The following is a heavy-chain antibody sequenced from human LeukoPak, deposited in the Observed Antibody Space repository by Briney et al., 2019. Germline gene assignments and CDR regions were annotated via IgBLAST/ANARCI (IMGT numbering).Heavy chain of an antibody. V-gene: IGHV4-34*01. CDR2: INHSGST. Sequence: SETLSLTCAVYGGSFSGYYWSWIRQPPGKGLEWIGEINHSGSTNYNPSLKSRVTISVDTSKNQFSLKLSSVTAADTAVYYCARDGYGDWYYWGQGTLVTVSS. CDR1: GGSFSGYY. CDR3: ARDGYGDWYY. J-gene: IGHJ4*02. D-gene: IGHD4-17*01.